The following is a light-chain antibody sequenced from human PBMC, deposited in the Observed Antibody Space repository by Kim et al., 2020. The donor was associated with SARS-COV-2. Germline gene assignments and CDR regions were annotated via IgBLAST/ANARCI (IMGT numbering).Light chain of an antibody. Sequence: SYELTQQPSVSVSPGQTASITCSGDKLGDKYACWYQQKPGQSPVLVIYQDSKRPSGIPERFSGSNSGNTATLTISGTQAIDEADYYCPAWDSSTWVFGGGTQLTVL. J-gene: IGLJ2*01. CDR1: KLGDKY. CDR3: PAWDSSTWV. V-gene: IGLV3-1*01. CDR2: QDS.